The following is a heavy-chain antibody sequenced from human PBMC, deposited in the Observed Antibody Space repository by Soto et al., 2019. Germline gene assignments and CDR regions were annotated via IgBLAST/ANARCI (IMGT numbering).Heavy chain of an antibody. CDR1: GGSISSGDYY. Sequence: QVQLQESGPVRVKPSQTLFLTCTFSGGSISSGDYYWMWIGQPPGKDLEWNGYTYYIGSTYYNTSLKSRVTISVDTSKKQFSMKLSSVTAADPAVYYCARDCITMIVVPTEENAFDIWGQGTMVTVSS. V-gene: IGHV4-30-4*01. CDR2: TYYIGST. D-gene: IGHD3-22*01. CDR3: ARDCITMIVVPTEENAFDI. J-gene: IGHJ3*02.